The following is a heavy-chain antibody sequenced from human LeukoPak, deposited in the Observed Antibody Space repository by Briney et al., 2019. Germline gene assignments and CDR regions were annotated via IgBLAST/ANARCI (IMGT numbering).Heavy chain of an antibody. Sequence: GGSLRLSCAASGFTFSSYAMSWVRQAPGKGLEWVSVISSSGGSTYYADSVKGRFTISRDNSKNTLYLQMNSLRAEDTAVYYCAKVGILNPSDYWGQGTLVTVSS. CDR2: ISSSGGST. J-gene: IGHJ4*02. V-gene: IGHV3-23*01. D-gene: IGHD2-15*01. CDR1: GFTFSSYA. CDR3: AKVGILNPSDY.